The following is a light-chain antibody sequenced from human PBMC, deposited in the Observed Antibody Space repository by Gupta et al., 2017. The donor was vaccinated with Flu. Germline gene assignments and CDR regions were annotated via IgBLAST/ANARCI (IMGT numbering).Light chain of an antibody. Sequence: GERATLTCRDSQSISSYLAWYQQKPGQAPRLLIYGASTRVTGIPDRFSGSGSGTDFTLTISRLETEDFAVYYCQQYCTSPRTFGGGTEVELK. CDR1: QSISSY. V-gene: IGKV3-20*01. J-gene: IGKJ4*01. CDR2: GAS. CDR3: QQYCTSPRT.